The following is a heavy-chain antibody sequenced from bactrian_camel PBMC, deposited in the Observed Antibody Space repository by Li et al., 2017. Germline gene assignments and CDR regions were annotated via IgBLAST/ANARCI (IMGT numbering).Heavy chain of an antibody. CDR2: INRQGVT. CDR1: GYTFDKNC. Sequence: HVQLVESGGGSVQAGESLRLSCVASGYTFDKNCIGWFRQAPGKEREGVATINRQGVTNYADSVRGRFTISRDNDKDTVYLQMNNLNPDDTARYFCTADWGSRSDGHCYGDSGQGTQVTVS. V-gene: IGHV3S53*01. D-gene: IGHD5*01. CDR3: TADWGSRSDGHCYGD. J-gene: IGHJ4*01.